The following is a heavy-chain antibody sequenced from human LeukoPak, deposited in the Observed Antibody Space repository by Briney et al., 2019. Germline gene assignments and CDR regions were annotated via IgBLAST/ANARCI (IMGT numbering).Heavy chain of an antibody. CDR3: VRDGDAYDFDH. D-gene: IGHD5-12*01. V-gene: IGHV3-74*01. CDR2: IKSDGSWT. J-gene: IGHJ4*02. CDR1: GFSIRGYW. Sequence: GGSLRLSYAASGFSIRGYWMRWVRQAPGKGLMWVSRIKSDGSWTNYADSVRGRFTISRDNAKNTLYLQMIGLRAEDTAIYYCVRDGDAYDFDHWGQGTLVTVSS.